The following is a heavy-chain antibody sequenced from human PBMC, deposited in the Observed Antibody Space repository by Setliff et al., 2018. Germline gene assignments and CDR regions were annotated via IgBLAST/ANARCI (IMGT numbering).Heavy chain of an antibody. CDR3: ARGSRFGTIVYKGDYYMDV. J-gene: IGHJ6*03. V-gene: IGHV7-4-1*02. CDR1: GYTFTNHY. Sequence: ASVKVSCKASGYTFTNHYMHWVRQAPGQGLEWMGWINTNTGNPVYAQGFTGRFVFSLDTSVSTAYLQISSLKAEDTAIYYCARGSRFGTIVYKGDYYMDVWGKGTTVTVSS. D-gene: IGHD3-10*01. CDR2: INTNTGNP.